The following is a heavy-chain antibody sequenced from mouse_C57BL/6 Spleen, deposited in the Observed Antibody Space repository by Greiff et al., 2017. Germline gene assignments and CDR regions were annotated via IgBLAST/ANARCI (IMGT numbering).Heavy chain of an antibody. J-gene: IGHJ1*03. CDR1: GYTFTSYW. Sequence: QVQLQQPGAELVRPGSSVKLSCKASGYTFTSYWMHWVKQRPIQGLEWIGNIDPSDSATHYNQKFKDKATLTVDKSSSTAYMQLSSLTSEDAAVYYCARWGVTTGDWYFDVWGTGTTVTVSS. CDR2: IDPSDSAT. CDR3: ARWGVTTGDWYFDV. D-gene: IGHD2-2*01. V-gene: IGHV1-52*01.